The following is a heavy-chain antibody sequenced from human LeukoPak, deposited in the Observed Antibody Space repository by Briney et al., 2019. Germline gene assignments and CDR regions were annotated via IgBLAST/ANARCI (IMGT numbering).Heavy chain of an antibody. D-gene: IGHD3-10*02. CDR3: AELAITMIGGV. J-gene: IGHJ6*04. CDR2: ISSSSSTI. CDR1: GFTFSSYS. V-gene: IGHV3-48*04. Sequence: GGSLRLSCAASGFTFSSYSMNWVRQAPGKGLEWVSYISSSSSTIYYADSVKGRFTISRDNAKNTLYLQMNSLRAEDTAVYYCAELAITMIGGVWGKGTTVTISS.